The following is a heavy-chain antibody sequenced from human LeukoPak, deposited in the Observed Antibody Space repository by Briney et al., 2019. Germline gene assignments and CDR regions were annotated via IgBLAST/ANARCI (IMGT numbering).Heavy chain of an antibody. D-gene: IGHD2-2*01. Sequence: ASVKVSCKASGYTFTSYDINWVRQATGQGLEWMGWMNPNSGNTGYAQKFQGRVTMTEDTSTDTAYMELSSLRSEDTAVYYCATRNPQDIVVVPAATNYYYYYMDVWGKGTTVTVSS. CDR3: ATRNPQDIVVVPAATNYYYYYMDV. CDR2: MNPNSGNT. CDR1: GYTFTSYD. J-gene: IGHJ6*03. V-gene: IGHV1-8*02.